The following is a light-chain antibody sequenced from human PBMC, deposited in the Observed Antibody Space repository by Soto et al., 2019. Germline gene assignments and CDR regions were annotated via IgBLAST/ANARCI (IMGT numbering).Light chain of an antibody. Sequence: IQLTQSPSSLSASVGETVTITCRASQDIDNSLNWYQHQPGKAPKLLIYAVSFLETGVPCRFSGRGSGTVFSLTINSLQADDFATYYCQQHDGRPTMTFGQGTRLDIK. J-gene: IGKJ5*01. V-gene: IGKV1-33*01. CDR3: QQHDGRPTMT. CDR2: AVS. CDR1: QDIDNS.